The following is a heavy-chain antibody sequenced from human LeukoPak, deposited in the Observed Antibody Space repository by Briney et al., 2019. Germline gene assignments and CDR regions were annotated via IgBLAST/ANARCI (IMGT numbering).Heavy chain of an antibody. Sequence: ASVKVSCKASGYTFTGYYMHWVRQAPGQGLEWMGWTNPNSGGTNYAQKFQGRVTMTRDTSISTAYMELSRLRSDDTAVYYCARDIVGVPAAMDWFDPWGQGTLVTVSS. D-gene: IGHD2-2*01. J-gene: IGHJ5*02. V-gene: IGHV1-2*02. CDR3: ARDIVGVPAAMDWFDP. CDR2: TNPNSGGT. CDR1: GYTFTGYY.